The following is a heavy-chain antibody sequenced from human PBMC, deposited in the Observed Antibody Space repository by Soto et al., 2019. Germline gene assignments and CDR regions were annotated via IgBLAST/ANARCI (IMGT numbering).Heavy chain of an antibody. CDR3: ARDLTYDILTGYQPQYYYYGMDV. CDR2: IIPIFGTA. Sequence: ASVKVSCKASGGTFSSYAISWVRQAPGQGLEWMGGIIPIFGTANYAQKFQGRVTITADESTSTAYMELSSLRSEDTAVYYCARDLTYDILTGYQPQYYYYGMDVWGQGTTVTVSS. D-gene: IGHD3-9*01. J-gene: IGHJ6*02. V-gene: IGHV1-69*13. CDR1: GGTFSSYA.